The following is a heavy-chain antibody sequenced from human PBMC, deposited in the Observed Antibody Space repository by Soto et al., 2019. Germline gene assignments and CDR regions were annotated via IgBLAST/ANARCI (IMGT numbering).Heavy chain of an antibody. V-gene: IGHV1-69*04. J-gene: IGHJ4*02. CDR1: GGTFSSYT. CDR3: ARDQLGYSKVYFY. D-gene: IGHD4-4*01. CDR2: IIPILGIA. Sequence: SVKVSCKASGGTFSSYTMSWVRQAPGQGLEWMRRIIPILGIANYAQKFQGRVTITADKSTSTAYMELSSLRSEDTAVYYCARDQLGYSKVYFYWGQGTLVTVSS.